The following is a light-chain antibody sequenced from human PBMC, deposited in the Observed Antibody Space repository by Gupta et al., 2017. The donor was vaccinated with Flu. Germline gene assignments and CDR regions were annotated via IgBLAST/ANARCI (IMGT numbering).Light chain of an antibody. Sequence: DVVLTQSPLSLPVIFGQPASISCRSSQSLVHRNGNTYLTWFQQRPGQSPRRLIYRVSNRDSGVPDRLSGSGSGTDFTLKISRVEAEDVGVYYCMQGTHWPTFGQGTKVEIK. CDR1: QSLVHRNGNTY. CDR2: RVS. J-gene: IGKJ1*01. CDR3: MQGTHWPT. V-gene: IGKV2-30*02.